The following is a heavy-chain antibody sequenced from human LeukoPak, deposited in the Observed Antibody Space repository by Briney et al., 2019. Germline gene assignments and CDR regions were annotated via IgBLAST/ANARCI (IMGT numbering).Heavy chain of an antibody. V-gene: IGHV4-61*02. CDR2: IYTSGST. CDR1: GGSISSGSYY. Sequence: PSETLSLTCTVSGGSISSGSYYWSWLRQPAGKGLEWIGRIYTSGSTNYNPSLKSRVAISVDTSKNQFSLKLSSVTAADTAVYYCARGIWFGELLGNWFDPWGQGTLVTVSS. J-gene: IGHJ5*02. CDR3: ARGIWFGELLGNWFDP. D-gene: IGHD3-10*01.